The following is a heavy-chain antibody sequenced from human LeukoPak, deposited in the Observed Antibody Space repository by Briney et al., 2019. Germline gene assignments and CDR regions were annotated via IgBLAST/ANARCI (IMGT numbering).Heavy chain of an antibody. D-gene: IGHD1-1*01. Sequence: GSLRLSCAASGFTFSSYWMNWVRQAPGKGLEWVAYIKKDGSEKYYVDSVKGRFTISRDNSKNTLYLQVTSLRADDTAVFYCAKEGAEYNLNAWGQGTLVTVSS. CDR2: IKKDGSEK. V-gene: IGHV3-7*05. CDR1: GFTFSSYW. J-gene: IGHJ5*02. CDR3: AKEGAEYNLNA.